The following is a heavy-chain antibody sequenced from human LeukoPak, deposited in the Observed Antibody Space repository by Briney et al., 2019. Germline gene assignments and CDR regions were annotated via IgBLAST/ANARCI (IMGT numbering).Heavy chain of an antibody. CDR2: INTYGSKT. D-gene: IGHD1-26*01. J-gene: IGHJ5*02. Sequence: GGSLRLSCAASGFSFSSFWMHWVRQAPGKGLLWVSLINTYGSKTDYADSVRGRFTISRDNAKNTLYLQMNDLTADGTAIYYCTRDRPGDSAVGATDRWGQGSLVTVSS. V-gene: IGHV3-74*01. CDR1: GFSFSSFW. CDR3: TRDRPGDSAVGATDR.